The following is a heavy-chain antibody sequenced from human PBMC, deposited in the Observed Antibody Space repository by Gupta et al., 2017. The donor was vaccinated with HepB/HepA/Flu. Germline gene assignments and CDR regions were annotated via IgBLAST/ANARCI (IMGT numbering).Heavy chain of an antibody. J-gene: IGHJ5*01. D-gene: IGHD1-1*01. CDR2: TYYKSKWIN. V-gene: IGHV6-1*01. CDR3: ARGYMRTGFDS. CDR1: GDRVSSDITG. Sequence: QVQLQPSGPGLVQPSQTLSLTCAISGDRVSSDITGWNWIRQSPSRGLEWLGRTYYKSKWINDYAVSVKSRITVTPNTAKNQFPLQLNSVTPEDTAVYYCARGYMRTGFDSWGQGTLVTVSS.